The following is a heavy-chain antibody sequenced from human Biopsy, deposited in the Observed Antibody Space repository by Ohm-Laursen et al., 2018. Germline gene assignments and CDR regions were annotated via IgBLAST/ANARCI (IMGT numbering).Heavy chain of an antibody. D-gene: IGHD3-22*01. Sequence: SETLSLTCTVSGDSISSYYWSWIRQPPGKGLQWIGYVYYTGGTDYNPSLQSRVTISVDTSKNHFSLRLRSVTPADTAIYYCARDRGYDSDRTVPGYFDLWGRGTLVTVSS. J-gene: IGHJ2*01. CDR2: VYYTGGT. CDR3: ARDRGYDSDRTVPGYFDL. V-gene: IGHV4-59*01. CDR1: GDSISSYY.